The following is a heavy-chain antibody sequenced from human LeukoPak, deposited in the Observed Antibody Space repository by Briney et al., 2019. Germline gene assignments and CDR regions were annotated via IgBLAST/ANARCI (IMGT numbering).Heavy chain of an antibody. Sequence: PSETLSLTCTVSGGSISHHYWIWLRQPPGKGLEWIGYILFNGNTNYNPSLKSRVSMSVDMSKNQFSLTLTSVAAADTAVYYCARGSSTWQNFYYGMDVWGQGTTVIVSS. V-gene: IGHV4-59*11. CDR2: ILFNGNT. D-gene: IGHD2-2*01. CDR1: GGSISHHY. CDR3: ARGSSTWQNFYYGMDV. J-gene: IGHJ6*02.